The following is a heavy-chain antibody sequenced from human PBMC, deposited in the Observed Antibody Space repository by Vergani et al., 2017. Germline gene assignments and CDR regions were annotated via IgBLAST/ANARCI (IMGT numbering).Heavy chain of an antibody. D-gene: IGHD1-26*01. Sequence: QVQLVESGGGVVQPGRSLRLSCAASGFTFSSYGMHWVRQAPGKGLEWVAVIWYDGSNKYYADSVKGRFTISRDNSKNTLYLQMNSLRAEDTAVYYCAKSPSWGGATYFDYWGQGTLVTVSS. CDR3: AKSPSWGGATYFDY. J-gene: IGHJ4*02. CDR2: IWYDGSNK. CDR1: GFTFSSYG. V-gene: IGHV3-33*06.